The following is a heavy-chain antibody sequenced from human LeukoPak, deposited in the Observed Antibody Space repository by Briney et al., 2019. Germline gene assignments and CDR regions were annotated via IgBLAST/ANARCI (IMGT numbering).Heavy chain of an antibody. CDR1: GFTFDDYA. V-gene: IGHV3-9*01. CDR3: ASLKAAAGYFDY. CDR2: ISWNSGSI. Sequence: GRSLRLSCAASGFTFDDYAMHWVRQAPGKGLEWVSGISWNSGSIGYADSVKGRFTISRDNAKNSLYLQMNSLRAEDTALYYCASLKAAAGYFDYWGQGTLVTVSS. D-gene: IGHD6-13*01. J-gene: IGHJ4*02.